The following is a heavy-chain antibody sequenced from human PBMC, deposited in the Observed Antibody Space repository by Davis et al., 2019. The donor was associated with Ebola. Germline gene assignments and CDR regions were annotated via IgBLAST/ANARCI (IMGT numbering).Heavy chain of an antibody. V-gene: IGHV5-51*01. J-gene: IGHJ5*02. D-gene: IGHD3-3*01. CDR2: IYPGDSDT. Sequence: GESLKISCQASGYSFTSYWIGWVRQMPGKGLEWMGLIYPGDSDTRYSPSFQGQVTISADKSISTAYLQWNSLKASDTGIYYCARQSNHFLSGPRTWFDPWGQGTLVTVSS. CDR1: GYSFTSYW. CDR3: ARQSNHFLSGPRTWFDP.